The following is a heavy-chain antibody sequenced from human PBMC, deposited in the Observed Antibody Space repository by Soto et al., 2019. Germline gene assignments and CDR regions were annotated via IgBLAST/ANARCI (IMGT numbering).Heavy chain of an antibody. J-gene: IGHJ3*02. CDR3: AREGAVAGLDAFDI. V-gene: IGHV1-8*01. Sequence: ASVKVSCKDSGYTLTSYGISWVRQALGKGLEWMGWMNPNSGNTGYAQKFQGRVTMTTNTSISTAYMELSSLRSEDTAVFYCAREGAVAGLDAFDIWGQGTMVTVS. CDR2: MNPNSGNT. D-gene: IGHD6-19*01. CDR1: GYTLTSYG.